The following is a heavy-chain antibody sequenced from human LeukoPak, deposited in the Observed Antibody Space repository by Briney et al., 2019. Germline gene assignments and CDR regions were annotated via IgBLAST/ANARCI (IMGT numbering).Heavy chain of an antibody. CDR3: ARDYYDSSGYAFDY. CDR1: GGSISSSSYY. CDR2: IYYSGST. V-gene: IGHV4-39*07. Sequence: SETLSLTCTVSGGSISSSSYYWGWIRQPPGKGLEWIGSIYYSGSTYYNPSLKSRVTISVDTSKNQFSLKLSSVTAADTAVYYCARDYYDSSGYAFDYWGQGTLVTVSS. J-gene: IGHJ4*02. D-gene: IGHD3-22*01.